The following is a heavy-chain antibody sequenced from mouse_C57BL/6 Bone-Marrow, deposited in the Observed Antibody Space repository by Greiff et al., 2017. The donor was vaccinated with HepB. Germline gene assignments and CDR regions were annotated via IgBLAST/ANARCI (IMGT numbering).Heavy chain of an antibody. CDR1: GFNIKNTY. CDR2: IDPANGNT. Sequence: VQLQQPGAELVRPGASVKLSCTASGFNIKNTYMHWVKQRPEQGLEWIGRIDPANGNTKYAPKFQGKATITADTSSNTAYLQLSSLTSEDTAIYYCALAYYSNYDAMDYWGQGTSVTVSS. V-gene: IGHV14-3*01. D-gene: IGHD2-5*01. CDR3: ALAYYSNYDAMDY. J-gene: IGHJ4*01.